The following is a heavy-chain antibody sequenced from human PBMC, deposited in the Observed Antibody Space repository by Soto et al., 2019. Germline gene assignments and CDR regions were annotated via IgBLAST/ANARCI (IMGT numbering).Heavy chain of an antibody. Sequence: QVQLQESGPGLVKPSQTLSLTCTVSGGSISSGGYYWSWIRQHPGKGLEWIGYIYYSGSTYYNPSLKSRVTMSVDTSENQFSLRLSSVTAADTAVYYCARKDSGYGDYMDVWGEGTTVTVSS. V-gene: IGHV4-31*03. D-gene: IGHD5-12*01. CDR1: GGSISSGGYY. CDR3: ARKDSGYGDYMDV. J-gene: IGHJ6*03. CDR2: IYYSGST.